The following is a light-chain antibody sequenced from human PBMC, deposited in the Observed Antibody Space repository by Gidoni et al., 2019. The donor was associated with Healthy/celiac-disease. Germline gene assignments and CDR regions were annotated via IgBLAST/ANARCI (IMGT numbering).Light chain of an antibody. CDR1: QGISSW. V-gene: IGKV1-12*01. J-gene: IGKJ5*01. Sequence: DIHMTQFPSSLSAPVGDRVTITCRASQGISSWLDWYQQKPGKAPKLLIYAASSLQSGVPSRFSGSGSGTDFTLTISSLQPEDFATYYCQQANSFPITFGQGTRLEIK. CDR2: AAS. CDR3: QQANSFPIT.